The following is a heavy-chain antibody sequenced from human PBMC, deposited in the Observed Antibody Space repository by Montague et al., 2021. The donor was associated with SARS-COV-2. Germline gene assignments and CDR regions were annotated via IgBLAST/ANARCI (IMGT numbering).Heavy chain of an antibody. Sequence: CAISGDSVVDIRRGWEEHTSELSTHVNWVCRPQYRTKWFYDYAVXXKSRLTIKQDTSKNQFSLQLNSVTPEDTAVYYCARDIGSAGIYYYYGMDVWGQGTTVTVAS. CDR2: PQYRTKWFY. J-gene: IGHJ6*02. D-gene: IGHD3-10*01. V-gene: IGHV6-1*01. CDR3: ARDIGSAGIYYYYGMDV. CDR1: GDSVVDIRRG.